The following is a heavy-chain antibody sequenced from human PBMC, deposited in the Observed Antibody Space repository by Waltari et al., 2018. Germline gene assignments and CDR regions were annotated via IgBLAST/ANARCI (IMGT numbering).Heavy chain of an antibody. CDR3: ARFKSGSYYDY. CDR2: IYHSGKT. Sequence: QLQLQESGSGLVKPSQTLSLTCAVPGGSISSGGYSWSWIRQPPGKGLEWIGYIYHSGKTYYNPSLKGRVTISVDRSKNQFSLKLSSVTAADTAVYYCARFKSGSYYDYWGQGTLVTVSP. J-gene: IGHJ4*02. D-gene: IGHD1-26*01. V-gene: IGHV4-30-2*01. CDR1: GGSISSGGYS.